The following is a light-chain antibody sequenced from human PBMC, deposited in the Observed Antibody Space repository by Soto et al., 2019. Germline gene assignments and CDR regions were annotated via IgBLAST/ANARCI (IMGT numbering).Light chain of an antibody. J-gene: IGKJ1*01. CDR1: QSISSW. CDR2: KAS. CDR3: QQYNSYSRKA. V-gene: IGKV1-5*03. Sequence: DIKMTQSPSTLSASVGDRVTITCRASQSISSWLAWYQQKPGKAPKLLIYKASSLESGVPSRFRGSGSGTEFTLTISSLQPDDFATYSCQQYNSYSRKAFGKGTKVEIK.